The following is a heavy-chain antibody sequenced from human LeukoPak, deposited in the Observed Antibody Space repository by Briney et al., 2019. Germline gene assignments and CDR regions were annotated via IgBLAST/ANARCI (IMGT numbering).Heavy chain of an antibody. CDR3: AREKYYYDTTYYYVKYFDY. Sequence: GGSLRLSCAASGFIFSDYYMSWIRQPPGKGLEWVSYISSSGSTIYYADSVKGRFTISKDNAKNSLYLQMNSLRAEDTAVYYCAREKYYYDTTYYYVKYFDYWGQGTLVTVSS. J-gene: IGHJ4*02. D-gene: IGHD3-22*01. CDR2: ISSSGSTI. CDR1: GFIFSDYY. V-gene: IGHV3-11*01.